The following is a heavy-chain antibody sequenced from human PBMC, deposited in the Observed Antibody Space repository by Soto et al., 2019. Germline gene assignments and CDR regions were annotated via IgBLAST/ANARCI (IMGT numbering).Heavy chain of an antibody. CDR1: GFTFSSYG. Sequence: PGGSLRLSCAASGFTFSSYGMHWVRQAPGKGLEWVAVIWYDGSNKYYADSVKGRFTISRDNSKNTLYLQMNSLRAEDTAVYYCARVHFWSGYHPSDYYYYMDVWGKGTTVTVS. CDR2: IWYDGSNK. V-gene: IGHV3-33*01. J-gene: IGHJ6*03. CDR3: ARVHFWSGYHPSDYYYYMDV. D-gene: IGHD3-3*02.